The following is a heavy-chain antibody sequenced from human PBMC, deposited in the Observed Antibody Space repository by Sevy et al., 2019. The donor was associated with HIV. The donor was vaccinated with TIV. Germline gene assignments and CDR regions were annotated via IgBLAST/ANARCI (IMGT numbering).Heavy chain of an antibody. Sequence: GGSLRLSCAASGFTFSSYSMNWVRQAPGKGLEWVSYISSSSSTIYYADSVKGRFTISRDNAKNSLYLQMNSLRDEDTAVYYCARVAPPAAMPYYYYGMDVWGQGTTVTVSS. V-gene: IGHV3-48*02. CDR3: ARVAPPAAMPYYYYGMDV. D-gene: IGHD2-2*01. CDR2: ISSSSSTI. J-gene: IGHJ6*02. CDR1: GFTFSSYS.